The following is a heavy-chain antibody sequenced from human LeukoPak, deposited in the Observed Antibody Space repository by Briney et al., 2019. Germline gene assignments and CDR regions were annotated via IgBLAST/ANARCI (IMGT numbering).Heavy chain of an antibody. CDR2: IYHSGST. CDR3: ARESLVVVTAIGSSPAFDI. V-gene: IGHV4-59*01. J-gene: IGHJ3*02. CDR1: GGSISSYY. D-gene: IGHD2-21*02. Sequence: SETLSLTCTVSGGSISSYYWSWIRQPPGKGLEWIGSIYHSGSTYYNPSLKSRVTISVDTSKNQFSLKLSSVTAADTAVYYCARESLVVVTAIGSSPAFDIWGQGTMVTVSS.